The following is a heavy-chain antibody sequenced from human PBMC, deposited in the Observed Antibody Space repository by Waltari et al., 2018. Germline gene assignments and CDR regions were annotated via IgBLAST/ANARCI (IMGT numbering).Heavy chain of an antibody. CDR3: ARAEGIDY. Sequence: EVQLVESGGGLVKPGGSLRLSCAASGFTFSSYSMNWVRQAPGKGLEWGSAISRSSSYIYYADSVKGRVTISRDNAKNSLYLQMNSLRAEDTAVYYCARAEGIDYWGQGTLVTVSS. CDR2: ISRSSSYI. V-gene: IGHV3-21*01. CDR1: GFTFSSYS. J-gene: IGHJ4*02.